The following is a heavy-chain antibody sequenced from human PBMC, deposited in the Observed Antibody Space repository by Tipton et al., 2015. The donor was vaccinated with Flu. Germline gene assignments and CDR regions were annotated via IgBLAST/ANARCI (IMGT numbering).Heavy chain of an antibody. V-gene: IGHV3-30*02. CDR3: ARGYSSGYHFGY. J-gene: IGHJ4*02. CDR1: GFTFSSYG. Sequence: QLVQSGGGVVQPGGSLRLSCGASGFTFSSYGMHWVRQAPGKGLEWVAFIRHDGSNNYYAESVKGRFTISRDSSKNTLYLQINSLRAEDTAVYYCARGYSSGYHFGYWGQGTLVTVSS. CDR2: IRHDGSNN. D-gene: IGHD3-22*01.